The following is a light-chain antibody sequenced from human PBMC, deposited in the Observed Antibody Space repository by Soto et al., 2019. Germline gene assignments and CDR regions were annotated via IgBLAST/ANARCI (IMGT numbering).Light chain of an antibody. CDR3: QQYYSTPTWT. J-gene: IGKJ1*01. Sequence: DIVMTQSPDSLAVSLGERATINCKSSQSVLYSSNNKNYLAWYQQKPGQPPTLLLYWASTRESGVPDRFSGSGSGTDFTLTISSLQAEDVAVYYCQQYYSTPTWTFGQGTKVEIK. CDR2: WAS. V-gene: IGKV4-1*01. CDR1: QSVLYSSNNKNY.